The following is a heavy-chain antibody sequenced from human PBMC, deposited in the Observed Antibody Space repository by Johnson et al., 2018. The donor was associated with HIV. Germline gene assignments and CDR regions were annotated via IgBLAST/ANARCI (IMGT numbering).Heavy chain of an antibody. CDR1: GFTFSGSA. J-gene: IGHJ3*02. V-gene: IGHV3-73*01. D-gene: IGHD2-15*01. CDR2: IRSKTNTYAT. Sequence: VQLVESGGGLVQPGWSLKLACAASGFTFSGSALHWVRQASGKGLEWIGHIRSKTNTYATEYAASVKGRFTISRDDSQNTAYLQMNSLKTEDTAVYYCSKFVGYCSGGGCYTPGDIWGQGTMVTVSS. CDR3: SKFVGYCSGGGCYTPGDI.